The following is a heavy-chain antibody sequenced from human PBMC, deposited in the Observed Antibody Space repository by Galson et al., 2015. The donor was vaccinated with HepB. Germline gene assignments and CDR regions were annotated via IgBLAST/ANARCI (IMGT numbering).Heavy chain of an antibody. CDR1: GFTFSSYS. CDR2: ISSSSSTI. Sequence: SLRLSCAASGFTFSSYSMNWVRQAPGKGLEWVSYISSSSSTIYYADSVKGRFTISRDNAKNSLYLQMNSLRDEDTAVYYCARDPYDSSGYLKPRGVYFDYWGQGTLVTVSS. J-gene: IGHJ4*02. D-gene: IGHD3-22*01. V-gene: IGHV3-48*02. CDR3: ARDPYDSSGYLKPRGVYFDY.